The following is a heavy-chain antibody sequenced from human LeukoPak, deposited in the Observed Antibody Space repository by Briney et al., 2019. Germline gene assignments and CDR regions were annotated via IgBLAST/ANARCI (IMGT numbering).Heavy chain of an antibody. CDR2: IIPIFGTA. D-gene: IGHD3-22*01. CDR1: RGTFSRYA. CDR3: ARATGGYYDYFDY. Sequence: ASVTVSCKASRGTFSRYAISWVRQAPGQGLEWMGGIIPIFGTANYAQKFQGRVTMTRDTSISTAYRELSRLTSGDTAVYYCARATGGYYDYFDYWGQGTLVTVSS. J-gene: IGHJ4*02. V-gene: IGHV1-69*05.